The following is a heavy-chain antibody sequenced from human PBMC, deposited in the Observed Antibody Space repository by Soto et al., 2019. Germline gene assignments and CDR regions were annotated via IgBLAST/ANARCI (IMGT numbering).Heavy chain of an antibody. D-gene: IGHD2-8*02. CDR3: AKARCTGDXCFVPDY. J-gene: IGHJ4*01. CDR2: ISGSGGSP. CDR1: GFSFSSYT. Sequence: GGSLRLSCAASGFSFSSYTMAWVRQAPGKGLEWVSSISGSGGSPSYADSVQGRFIISRDNPRNTVSLQMNRLRAEDTATYYCAKARCTGDXCFVPDYWGHGRLVTVSS. V-gene: IGHV3-23*01.